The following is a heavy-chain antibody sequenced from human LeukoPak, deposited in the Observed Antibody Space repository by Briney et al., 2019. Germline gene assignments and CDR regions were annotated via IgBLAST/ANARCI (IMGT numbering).Heavy chain of an antibody. CDR2: ISGSGGST. J-gene: IGHJ5*02. D-gene: IGHD3-3*01. V-gene: IGHV3-23*01. CDR3: AKSSPYYDFWSGCLVNWFDP. Sequence: GGSLRLSCAASGFTFSSYAMSWVRQAPGKGLEWVSAISGSGGSTYYADSVKGRFTISRDNSKNTLYLQMNSLRAEDTAVYYCAKSSPYYDFWSGCLVNWFDPWGQGTLVTVSS. CDR1: GFTFSSYA.